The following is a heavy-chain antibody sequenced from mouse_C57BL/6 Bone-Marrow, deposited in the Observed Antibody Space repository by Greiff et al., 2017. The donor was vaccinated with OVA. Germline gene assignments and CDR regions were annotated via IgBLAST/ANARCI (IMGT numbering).Heavy chain of an antibody. J-gene: IGHJ2*01. V-gene: IGHV1-67*01. CDR1: GYTFTDYA. D-gene: IGHD1-1*01. CDR2: ISTYYGDA. Sequence: QVQLKQSGPELVRPGVSVKISCKGSGYTFTDYAMHWVNQSHAKSLEWIGVISTYYGDASYNQKFKDKATMTVDKSSSTAYMELARLTSEDSAVYYCARPFITTVVAKDYFDYWGQGTTLTVSS. CDR3: ARPFITTVVAKDYFDY.